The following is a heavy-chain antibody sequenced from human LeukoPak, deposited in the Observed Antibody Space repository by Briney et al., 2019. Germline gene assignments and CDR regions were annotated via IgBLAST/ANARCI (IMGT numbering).Heavy chain of an antibody. CDR1: GFTFDDYA. V-gene: IGHV3-9*01. Sequence: GGSLRLSCAASGFTFDDYAMHWVRQAPGKGLEWVSGINWNSGSIGYADSVKGRFTISRDNAKNSLYLQMNSLRAEDTALYYCAKSKYYYDSSGRGGDSGVAFDIWGQGTMVTVSS. J-gene: IGHJ3*02. CDR2: INWNSGSI. D-gene: IGHD3-22*01. CDR3: AKSKYYYDSSGRGGDSGVAFDI.